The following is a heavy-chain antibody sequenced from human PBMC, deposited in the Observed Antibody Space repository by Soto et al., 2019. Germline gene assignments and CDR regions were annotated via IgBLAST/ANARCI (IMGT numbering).Heavy chain of an antibody. D-gene: IGHD1-26*01. Sequence: QVQLVESGGGVVQPGRSLRLSCAASGFTFSSYGMHWVRQAPGKGLEWVAVISYDGSNQYYGDSVKGRFTISRDNSEKQVYLQKNNLSAEDTAVYYDAKASIEGTSRDYFDSWGQGTLVTVSS. CDR1: GFTFSSYG. J-gene: IGHJ4*02. V-gene: IGHV3-30*18. CDR2: ISYDGSNQ. CDR3: AKASIEGTSRDYFDS.